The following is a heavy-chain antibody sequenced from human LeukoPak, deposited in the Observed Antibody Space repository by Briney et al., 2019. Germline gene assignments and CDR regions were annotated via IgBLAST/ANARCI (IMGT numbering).Heavy chain of an antibody. CDR3: ARGRLSAGWELRPKFDY. J-gene: IGHJ4*02. V-gene: IGHV1-8*01. CDR1: GYTFTRYD. D-gene: IGHD1-26*01. Sequence: ASVKVSCKASGYTFTRYDINWGRQGTGQGLEWMGWMNPNSGNTGYAQKFQGRVTMTRDMSISTAYMELSRLTSDDTAVYYCARGRLSAGWELRPKFDYWGQGTLVTVSS. CDR2: MNPNSGNT.